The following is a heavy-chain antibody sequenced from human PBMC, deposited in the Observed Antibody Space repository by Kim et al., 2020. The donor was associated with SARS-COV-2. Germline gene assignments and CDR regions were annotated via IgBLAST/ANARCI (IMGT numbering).Heavy chain of an antibody. CDR3: ARDRTDILTGYSHDAFDI. J-gene: IGHJ3*02. D-gene: IGHD3-9*01. V-gene: IGHV1-18*04. CDR2: ISAYNGNT. Sequence: ASVKVSCKASGYTFTSYGISWVRQAPGQGLEWMGWISAYNGNTNYAQKLQGRVTMTTDTSTSTAYMELRSLRSDDTAVYYCARDRTDILTGYSHDAFDIWGQGTMVTVSS. CDR1: GYTFTSYG.